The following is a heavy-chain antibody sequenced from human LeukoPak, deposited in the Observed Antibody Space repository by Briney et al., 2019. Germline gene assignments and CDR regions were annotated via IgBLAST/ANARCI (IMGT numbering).Heavy chain of an antibody. Sequence: PGGSLRLPCAASGFTFSSSDMNWVRQAPGKGLEWVSFISSSGTTIKYADSVKGRFTISRDNAKNSLYLQMNSLRAEDTAVYYCARDSGGSSGWYFFDYWGQGILVTVSS. CDR1: GFTFSSSD. V-gene: IGHV3-48*03. D-gene: IGHD6-19*01. CDR2: ISSSGTTI. J-gene: IGHJ4*02. CDR3: ARDSGGSSGWYFFDY.